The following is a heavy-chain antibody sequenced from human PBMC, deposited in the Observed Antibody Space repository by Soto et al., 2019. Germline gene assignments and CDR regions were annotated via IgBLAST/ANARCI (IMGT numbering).Heavy chain of an antibody. D-gene: IGHD5-18*01. CDR1: CGSFSGYY. Sequence: SETLSVTCAVYCGSFSGYYWSWIRQPPGEGLEWIGEINHSGSTNYNPSLKSRVTISVDTSKNQFSLKLSSVTAADTAVYYCARGRGYSYADFDYWGQGTLVTVSS. V-gene: IGHV4-34*01. J-gene: IGHJ4*02. CDR3: ARGRGYSYADFDY. CDR2: INHSGST.